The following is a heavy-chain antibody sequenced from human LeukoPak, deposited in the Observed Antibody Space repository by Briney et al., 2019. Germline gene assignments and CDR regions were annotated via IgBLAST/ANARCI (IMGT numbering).Heavy chain of an antibody. Sequence: ASVKVSCKASGGTFSSYAISWVRQAPGQGLEWMGGIIPIFGTANYAQKFQGRVTITADESTSTAYMELSSLRSGDTAVYYCARETNIGSGSSLFDYWGQGTLVTVSS. CDR2: IIPIFGTA. CDR1: GGTFSSYA. J-gene: IGHJ4*02. V-gene: IGHV1-69*13. D-gene: IGHD3-10*01. CDR3: ARETNIGSGSSLFDY.